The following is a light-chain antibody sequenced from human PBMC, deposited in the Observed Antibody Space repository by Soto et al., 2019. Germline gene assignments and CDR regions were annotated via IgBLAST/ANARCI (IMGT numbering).Light chain of an antibody. Sequence: SYELTQPPSVSVSPGQTARITCSGDALPQKYAFWYQQKSGQAPVLVIYDDNKRPSGIPERFSGSSSGTVATLTISGAQVEDEADYHCYSPDSSGNQRVFGGGTKVTVL. V-gene: IGLV3-10*01. CDR1: ALPQKY. CDR3: YSPDSSGNQRV. CDR2: DDN. J-gene: IGLJ3*02.